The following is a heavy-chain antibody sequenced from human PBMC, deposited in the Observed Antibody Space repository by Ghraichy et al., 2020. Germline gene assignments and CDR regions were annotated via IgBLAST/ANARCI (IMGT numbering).Heavy chain of an antibody. D-gene: IGHD1-20*01. CDR1: GFSFTNAW. CDR2: IRKKFEGGTA. CDR3: TSYNSRNAFDF. J-gene: IGHJ3*01. V-gene: IGHV3-15*01. Sequence: GGSLRLSCAASGFSFTNAWMGWIRQAPGKGLEWLGRIRKKFEGGTAEYSALVSDRFTISRDDSKNTLYLQMNSLKTEDTAVYHCTSYNSRNAFDFLGKGTMVTVSS.